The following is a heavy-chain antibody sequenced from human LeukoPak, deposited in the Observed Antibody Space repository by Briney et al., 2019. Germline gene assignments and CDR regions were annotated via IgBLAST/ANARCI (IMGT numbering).Heavy chain of an antibody. CDR2: ISSGGTDE. Sequence: GRSLRLSCAASGITLSSYAMHWVRQAPGKGLEWVSLISSGGTDEYYADSVKGRFTISRDNSKNTLYLQLTSLRGEDTPVYYCARASTYYYDSGSSGPHYSDNWGQGTLVTVSS. CDR1: GITLSSYA. CDR3: ARASTYYYDSGSSGPHYSDN. D-gene: IGHD3-10*01. V-gene: IGHV3-30*01. J-gene: IGHJ4*02.